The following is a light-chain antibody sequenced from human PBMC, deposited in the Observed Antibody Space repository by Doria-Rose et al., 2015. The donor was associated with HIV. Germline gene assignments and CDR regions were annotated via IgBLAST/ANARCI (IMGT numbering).Light chain of an antibody. CDR1: QSFSSTY. CDR2: DGS. V-gene: IGKV3-20*01. Sequence: TQSPGTLSLSPGERATLSCRASQSFSSTYLAWYQQKPGQAPSLLIYDGSTRATGIPDGFSAGGSGIDFTLTINRLEPEDFALYYCHQYGTSWTFGQGTKVEI. J-gene: IGKJ1*01. CDR3: HQYGTSWT.